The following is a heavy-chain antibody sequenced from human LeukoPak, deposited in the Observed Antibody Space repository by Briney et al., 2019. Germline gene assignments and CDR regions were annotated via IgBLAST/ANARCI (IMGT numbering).Heavy chain of an antibody. Sequence: GGSLRLSCAASGFTVSSYYMTWVRQAPGKGLEWVSVMYSGGSTYYADSVKGRVAVSRDNSQNTVFLQMNSVRVEDTAVYYCARSYSNHLFGMDVWGQGTAVTVSS. CDR2: MYSGGST. D-gene: IGHD4-11*01. V-gene: IGHV3-66*01. CDR1: GFTVSSYY. CDR3: ARSYSNHLFGMDV. J-gene: IGHJ6*02.